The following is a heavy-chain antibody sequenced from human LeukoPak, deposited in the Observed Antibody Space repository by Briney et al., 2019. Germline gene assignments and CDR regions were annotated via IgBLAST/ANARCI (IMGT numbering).Heavy chain of an antibody. D-gene: IGHD5-12*01. CDR2: INHSGST. J-gene: IGHJ4*02. CDR1: GGSFSGYY. Sequence: SATLSLTCAVYGGSFSGYYWSWIRQPPGKGLEWIGEINHSGSTNYNPSLKSRVTISVDTSKNQFSLKLSSVTAADTAMYYCARRPLRGYDYRFDYWGQGTLVTVSS. CDR3: ARRPLRGYDYRFDY. V-gene: IGHV4-34*01.